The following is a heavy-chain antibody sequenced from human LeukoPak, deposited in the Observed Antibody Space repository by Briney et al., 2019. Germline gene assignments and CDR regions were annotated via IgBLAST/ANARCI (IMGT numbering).Heavy chain of an antibody. CDR2: IWYDGSNK. J-gene: IGHJ1*01. CDR1: GFTFSSYG. V-gene: IGHV3-33*06. D-gene: IGHD3-10*01. Sequence: GGSLRLSCAASGFTFSSYGMHWVRQAPGKGLEWVAVIWYDGSNKYYADSVKGRFTISRDNSKNTLYLQMNSLRAEDTAVYYCANGYGSGSSFFQHWGQGTPVTVSS. CDR3: ANGYGSGSSFFQH.